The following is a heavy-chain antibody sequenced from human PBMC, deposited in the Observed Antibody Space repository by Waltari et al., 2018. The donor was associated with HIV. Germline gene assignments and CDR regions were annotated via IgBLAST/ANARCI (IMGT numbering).Heavy chain of an antibody. CDR1: GFTFHTYW. V-gene: IGHV3-74*01. D-gene: IGHD2-15*01. CDR2: MNSDGTTR. CDR3: ASSGVYAHDAFKI. Sequence: EVQLVESGGGLVQPGGYLRLSCAASGFTFHTYWMHWLRQVPGKGLVWVSLMNSDGTTRSYADSVKGRFTISRDNAKNTLYVEMNSLRADDTAVYYCASSGVYAHDAFKIWGQGTKVIVSS. J-gene: IGHJ3*02.